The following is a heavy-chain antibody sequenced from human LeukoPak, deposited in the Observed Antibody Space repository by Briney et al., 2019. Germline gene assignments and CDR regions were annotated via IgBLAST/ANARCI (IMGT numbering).Heavy chain of an antibody. CDR3: AKKGQADDNGKPD. CDR2: IKSDEITT. Sequence: GGSLRLSCAASGFTFSSYYWMHWVRQAPGKGLVWVSRIKSDEITTNYADSVKGRFTISRDNAKNTLYLQMNSLRAEDTAVYYCAKKGQADDNGKPDWGQGTLVTVSS. J-gene: IGHJ4*02. D-gene: IGHD1-1*01. V-gene: IGHV3-74*01. CDR1: GFTFSSYYW.